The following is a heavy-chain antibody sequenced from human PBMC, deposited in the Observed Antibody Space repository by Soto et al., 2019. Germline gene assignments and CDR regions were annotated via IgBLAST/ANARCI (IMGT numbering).Heavy chain of an antibody. D-gene: IGHD2-2*01. CDR2: ISAYNGNT. Sequence: ASVKVSCKASGYTFTSYGISWVRQAPGQGLEWMGWISAYNGNTNYAQKIQGRVTMTTDTSTSTAYMELRSLRTDDTAVYYCARDSCYCSSTSCYVDYCYYYGMDVWGQGTTVTVSS. V-gene: IGHV1-18*01. CDR1: GYTFTSYG. J-gene: IGHJ6*02. CDR3: ARDSCYCSSTSCYVDYCYYYGMDV.